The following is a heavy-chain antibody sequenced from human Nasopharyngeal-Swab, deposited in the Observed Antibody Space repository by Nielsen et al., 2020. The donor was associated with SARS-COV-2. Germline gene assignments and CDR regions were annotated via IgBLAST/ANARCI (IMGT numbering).Heavy chain of an antibody. CDR3: AKESYGDLFDY. CDR1: GFTFDDYA. V-gene: IGHV3-9*01. Sequence: GGSLRLSCAASGFTFDDYAMHWVRQAPGKGLEWVSGISWNSGSIGYADSVKGRFTISRGNAKNSLYLQMNSLRAEDTALYYCAKESYGDLFDYWGQGTLVTVSS. J-gene: IGHJ4*02. D-gene: IGHD4-17*01. CDR2: ISWNSGSI.